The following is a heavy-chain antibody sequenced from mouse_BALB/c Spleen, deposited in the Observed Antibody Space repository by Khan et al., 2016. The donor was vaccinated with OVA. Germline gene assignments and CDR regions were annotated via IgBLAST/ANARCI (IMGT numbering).Heavy chain of an antibody. CDR2: ISDGGSYT. Sequence: EVELVESGGGLVKPGGSLKLSCAASGFTFSDYYMYWVRQTPEKRLEWVATISDGGSYTYYPASVKGRFTISRDDATNNLYLQMSSLTSDDTSMDYCARGYYGNPFAYWGQGTLVTVSA. J-gene: IGHJ3*01. CDR3: ARGYYGNPFAY. D-gene: IGHD2-1*01. CDR1: GFTFSDYY. V-gene: IGHV5-4*02.